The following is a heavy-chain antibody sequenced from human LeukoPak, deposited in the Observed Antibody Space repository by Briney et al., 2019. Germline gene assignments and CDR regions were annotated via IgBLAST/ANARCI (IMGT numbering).Heavy chain of an antibody. CDR3: TRDMGLLTYYYGSGSYY. D-gene: IGHD3-10*01. CDR2: IRSKAYGGTT. CDR1: GFTFGDYD. J-gene: IGHJ4*02. Sequence: GGSLRLSCTASGFTFGDYDMSWVRQAPGKGLEWVGFIRSKAYGGTTEYAASVNGRFTISRDDSKSIAYLQMNSLKTEDTAVYYCTRDMGLLTYYYGSGSYYWGQGTLVTVSS. V-gene: IGHV3-49*04.